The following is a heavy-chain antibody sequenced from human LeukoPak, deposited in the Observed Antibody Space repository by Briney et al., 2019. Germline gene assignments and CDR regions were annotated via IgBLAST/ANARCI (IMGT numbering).Heavy chain of an antibody. CDR2: IWYDGSNK. D-gene: IGHD3/OR15-3a*01. CDR1: GFTFSSYG. CDR3: AKDSRDWTYFDF. V-gene: IGHV3-33*06. J-gene: IGHJ4*02. Sequence: PGGSLRLSCAASGFTFSSYGMHWVRQAPGKGLEWVAVIWYDGSNKYYADSVKGRFTISRDNSKNTLYLQMNSPRAEDTAVYYCAKDSRDWTYFDFWGQGTLVTVSS.